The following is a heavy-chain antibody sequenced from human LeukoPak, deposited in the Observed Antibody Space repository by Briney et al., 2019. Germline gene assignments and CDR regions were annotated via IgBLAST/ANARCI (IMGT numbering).Heavy chain of an antibody. CDR3: AREDHTANNWFDP. D-gene: IGHD5-18*01. Sequence: SVKVSCKASGGSFSSYVSWVRQAPGQGLEWMGGIIPMLGRSNYAQKFQGRVTISTDESTSTAYMEMSSLRSEGTAVYYCAREDHTANNWFDPWGQGTLVTVSS. J-gene: IGHJ5*02. CDR2: IIPMLGRS. V-gene: IGHV1-69*05. CDR1: GGSFSSYV.